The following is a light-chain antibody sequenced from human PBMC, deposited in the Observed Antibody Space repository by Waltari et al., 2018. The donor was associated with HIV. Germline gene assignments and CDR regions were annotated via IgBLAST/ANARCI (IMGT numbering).Light chain of an antibody. CDR2: HTN. CDR3: AAWDDSLSAWL. V-gene: IGLV1-47*01. CDR1: SSTTVTNY. Sequence: QSVLTQPPSASGTPGQRVTISCSGSSSTTVTNYASRYKQFPGMAPEHVVYHTNQRPLGVPDRFSGSKSGTSASLAISGLRSEDEADYYCAAWDDSLSAWLFGGGTRLNVL. J-gene: IGLJ2*01.